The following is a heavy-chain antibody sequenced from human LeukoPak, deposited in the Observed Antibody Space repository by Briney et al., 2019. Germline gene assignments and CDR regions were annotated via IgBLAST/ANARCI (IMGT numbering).Heavy chain of an antibody. CDR1: GYTFTSYG. CDR3: ARHYHDFWSGYPYYFDY. Sequence: ASVKVSCKASGYTFTSYGISWVRQAPGQGLEWMGWISAYNGNTNYAQKLQGRVTMTTDTSTSTAYMELRSLRSDDTAVYYCARHYHDFWSGYPYYFDYWGQGTLVTVSS. CDR2: ISAYNGNT. J-gene: IGHJ4*02. D-gene: IGHD3-3*01. V-gene: IGHV1-18*01.